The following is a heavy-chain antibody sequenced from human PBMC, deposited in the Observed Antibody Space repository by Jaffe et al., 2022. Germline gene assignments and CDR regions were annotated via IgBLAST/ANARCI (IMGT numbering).Heavy chain of an antibody. CDR2: ISNSGSAT. Sequence: EVQLLESGGDSVQPGGSLRLSCAASGFSFSSYGMSWIRQAPGKGLEWVSTISNSGSATFYADSVKGRFVISRDSFKNTLYLQVNSLRVEDSAVYYCAKGKSYCSGGNCYSLNWYFDFWGRGTQVTVSS. CDR1: GFSFSSYG. J-gene: IGHJ2*01. CDR3: AKGKSYCSGGNCYSLNWYFDF. V-gene: IGHV3-23*01. D-gene: IGHD2-15*01.